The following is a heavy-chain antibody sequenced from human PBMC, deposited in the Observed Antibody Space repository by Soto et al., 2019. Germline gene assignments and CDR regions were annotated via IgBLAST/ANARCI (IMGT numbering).Heavy chain of an antibody. J-gene: IGHJ5*02. Sequence: SETLSLTCTVSGGSISSSSYYWGWIRQPPGKGLEWIGSIYYSGSTYYNPSLKSRVTISVDTSKNQFSLKLSSVTAADTAVYYCARTPNLEWLLSSWFDPWGQGTLVTVSS. D-gene: IGHD3-3*01. CDR3: ARTPNLEWLLSSWFDP. CDR2: IYYSGST. V-gene: IGHV4-39*01. CDR1: GGSISSSSYY.